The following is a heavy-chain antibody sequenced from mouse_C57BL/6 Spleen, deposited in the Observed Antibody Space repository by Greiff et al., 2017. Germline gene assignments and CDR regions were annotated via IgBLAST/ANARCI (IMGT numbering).Heavy chain of an antibody. Sequence: VQLQQSGPELVKPGASVKISCKASGYTFTDYYMNWVKQSHGKSLEWIGDINPNNGGTSYNQKFKGKATLTVDKSSSTAYMELRSLTSEDSAVYYCARPGYYGSSFAYWGHGTLVTVSA. V-gene: IGHV1-26*01. D-gene: IGHD1-1*01. CDR3: ARPGYYGSSFAY. CDR2: INPNNGGT. J-gene: IGHJ3*01. CDR1: GYTFTDYY.